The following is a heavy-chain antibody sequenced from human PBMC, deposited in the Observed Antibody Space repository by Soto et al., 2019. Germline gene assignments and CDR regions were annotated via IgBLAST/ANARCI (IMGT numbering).Heavy chain of an antibody. D-gene: IGHD3-9*01. CDR3: ARVPSVRSYYDILTGYRIGGMDV. CDR2: IIPIFGTA. CDR1: GGTFSRYA. Sequence: ASVKVSCKASGGTFSRYAISWVRQAPGQGLEWMGGIIPIFGTANYAQKFQGRVTITADESTSTAYMELSSLRSEDTAVYYCARVPSVRSYYDILTGYRIGGMDVWGQGTTVTVSS. J-gene: IGHJ6*02. V-gene: IGHV1-69*13.